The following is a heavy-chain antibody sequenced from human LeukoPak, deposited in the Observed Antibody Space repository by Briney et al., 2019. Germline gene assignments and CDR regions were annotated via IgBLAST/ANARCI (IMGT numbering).Heavy chain of an antibody. V-gene: IGHV3-7*01. CDR1: GFTFSSHW. J-gene: IGHJ4*02. CDR3: ARAYYDSSGFH. D-gene: IGHD3-22*01. Sequence: PGGSLRLSCAASGFTFSSHWMSWVRQAPGKGLEWVANINQDGSEKYYVDSVKGRFTVSRDNAKNSLYLQMNSLRAEDTAIYYCARAYYDSSGFHWGQGTLVTVSS. CDR2: INQDGSEK.